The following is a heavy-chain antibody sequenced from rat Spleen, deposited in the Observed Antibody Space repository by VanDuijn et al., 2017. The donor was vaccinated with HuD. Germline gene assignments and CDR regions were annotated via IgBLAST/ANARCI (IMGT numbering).Heavy chain of an antibody. CDR3: ARGSAFFDY. CDR1: GFSLISYA. V-gene: IGHV2-47*01. CDR2: IWTHGGT. Sequence: QVQLKESGPGLVQPSQTLSLTCTVSGFSLISYAVSWIRQPPGKGLEWMGVIWTHGGTDYNSAIKSRLTISRDTSKSQVFLKMNSLQTEDTAMYFCARGSAFFDYWGQGVMVTVSS. D-gene: IGHD3-3*01. J-gene: IGHJ2*01.